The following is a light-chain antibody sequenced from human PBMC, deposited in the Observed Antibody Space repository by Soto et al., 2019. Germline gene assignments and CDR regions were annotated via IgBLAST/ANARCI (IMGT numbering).Light chain of an antibody. Sequence: QSVLTQPPSVSAAPGQKVTISCTGTTNDVGGYNYVSWYQQHPGKAPKLLIFEVSSRPSGVSNRFSGSKSGNTASLTVSALQAEDEADYFCNSYTSSTSRPYVFGTGTKVT. J-gene: IGLJ1*01. V-gene: IGLV2-14*01. CDR1: TNDVGGYNY. CDR2: EVS. CDR3: NSYTSSTSRPYV.